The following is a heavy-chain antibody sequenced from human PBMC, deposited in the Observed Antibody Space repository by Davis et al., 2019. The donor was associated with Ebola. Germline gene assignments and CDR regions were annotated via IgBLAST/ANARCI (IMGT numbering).Heavy chain of an antibody. CDR1: GFTFSNYA. Sequence: GGSLRLSCAASGFTFSNYAMSWVRQAPGKGLEWVSAVSSGGDRAWYKDSVKGRLTSSRDNAKNTLYLQMNSLRAEDTAVYYCARDRYYTIDVWGQGTTVTVSS. CDR3: ARDRYYTIDV. V-gene: IGHV3-23*01. CDR2: VSSGGDRA. J-gene: IGHJ6*02. D-gene: IGHD3-10*01.